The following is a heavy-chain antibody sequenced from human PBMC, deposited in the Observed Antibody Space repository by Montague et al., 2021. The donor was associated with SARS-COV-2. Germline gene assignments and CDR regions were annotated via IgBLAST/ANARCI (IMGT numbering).Heavy chain of an antibody. CDR1: GFTFSKYS. V-gene: IGHV4-34*08. D-gene: IGHD3-10*01. J-gene: IGHJ3*02. CDR3: AIPMVRGFSRAFDI. CDR2: INHSGST. Sequence: LRLSCAASGFTFSKYSMNWVRQPPGKGLEWIGEINHSGSTNYXXXLXXRVTISVDTSKNQFSLKLRSVTAADTAVYSCAIPMVRGFSRAFDIWGQGTMVTVSS.